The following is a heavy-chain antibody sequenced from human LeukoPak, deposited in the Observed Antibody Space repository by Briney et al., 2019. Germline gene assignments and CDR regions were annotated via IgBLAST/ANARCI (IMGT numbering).Heavy chain of an antibody. Sequence: ASVKVSCKASGYTFTNYGFFWVRQAPGQGLEWMGWISAYNGNTNYAQKFQGRVTMTTDTSTSTAYMELRSLRSDDTAVYYCARGFDGSGPLDYWGQGTLVTVSS. V-gene: IGHV1-18*01. D-gene: IGHD3-22*01. J-gene: IGHJ4*02. CDR2: ISAYNGNT. CDR3: ARGFDGSGPLDY. CDR1: GYTFTNYG.